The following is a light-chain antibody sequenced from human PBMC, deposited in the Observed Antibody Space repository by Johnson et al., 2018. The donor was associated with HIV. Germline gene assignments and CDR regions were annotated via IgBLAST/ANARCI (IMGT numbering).Light chain of an antibody. Sequence: QSVLTQPPSVSAAPGQRVTISCSGSNTNIGNDFVSWYQQLPGKALRLLIYDNNKRPSGIPDRFSGSKSGTSATLGLTGIPTGDEAYYYCVGWDSCLSCYVFGTGTTVTVL. CDR3: VGWDSCLSCYV. V-gene: IGLV1-51*01. CDR1: NTNIGNDF. CDR2: DNN. J-gene: IGLJ1*01.